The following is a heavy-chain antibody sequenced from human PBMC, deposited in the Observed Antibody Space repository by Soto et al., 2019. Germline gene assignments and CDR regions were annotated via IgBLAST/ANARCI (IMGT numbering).Heavy chain of an antibody. Sequence: ESGGGLVKPGGSLRLSCAASGFTFSSYSMNWVRQAPGKGLEWVSSISSSSSYIYYADSVKGRFTISRDNAKNSLYLQMNSLRAEDTAVYYCARAAWAAAGNGNYYYYYGMDVWGQGTTVTVSS. CDR2: ISSSSSYI. J-gene: IGHJ6*02. CDR3: ARAAWAAAGNGNYYYYYGMDV. D-gene: IGHD6-13*01. V-gene: IGHV3-21*01. CDR1: GFTFSSYS.